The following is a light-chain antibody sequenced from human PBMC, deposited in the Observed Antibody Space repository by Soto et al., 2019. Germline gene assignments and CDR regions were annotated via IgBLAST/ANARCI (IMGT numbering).Light chain of an antibody. J-gene: IGLJ2*01. V-gene: IGLV9-49*01. Sequence: QLVLTQPPSASASLGASVTLTCTLSSGYSNYKVDWYQQRPGKGPRFVMRVGTGGIVGSKGDSIPDRFSVLGSGLNRYLTIKNIQEEDESDYHCGADHGSGSNFVYVVFGGGTKLTVL. CDR2: VGTGGIVG. CDR1: SGYSNYK. CDR3: GADHGSGSNFVYVV.